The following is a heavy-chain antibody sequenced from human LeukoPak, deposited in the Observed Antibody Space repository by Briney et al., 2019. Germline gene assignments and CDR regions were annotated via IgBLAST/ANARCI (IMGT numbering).Heavy chain of an antibody. J-gene: IGHJ5*02. Sequence: SVKVSCKASGGTFSSYAISWVRQAPGQGLEWMGGIIPIFGTANYAQKFRGRVTITADESTSTAYMELSSLRSEDTAVYYCARDGCSSTSCYTSWFDPWGQGTLVTVSS. CDR1: GGTFSSYA. D-gene: IGHD2-2*02. V-gene: IGHV1-69*01. CDR3: ARDGCSSTSCYTSWFDP. CDR2: IIPIFGTA.